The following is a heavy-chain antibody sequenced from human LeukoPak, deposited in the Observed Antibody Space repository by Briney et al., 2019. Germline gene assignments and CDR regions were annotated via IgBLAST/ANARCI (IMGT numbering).Heavy chain of an antibody. D-gene: IGHD1-26*01. CDR3: ASSFY. Sequence: QPGGSLRLSCAASGFTFDDYAMHWVRQAPGKGLEWVSGITWNGGTIVYADSVKGRFTISRDNAKNSLYLQMNSLRAEDTAVYYCASSFYWGQGTLVTVSS. CDR1: GFTFDDYA. CDR2: ITWNGGTI. V-gene: IGHV3-9*01. J-gene: IGHJ4*02.